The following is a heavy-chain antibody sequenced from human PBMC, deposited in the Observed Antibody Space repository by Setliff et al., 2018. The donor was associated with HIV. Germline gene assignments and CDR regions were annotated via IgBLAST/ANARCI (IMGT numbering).Heavy chain of an antibody. CDR2: IYYSGST. Sequence: PSETLSLTCTVSGDSINSGDSYWTWIRHHPGKGLEWIGYIYYSGSTNYNPSLKSRVIISVDSSKNQFFLKLTSVTAADTAMYYCARVSQDLLGAFDIWG. D-gene: IGHD7-27*01. V-gene: IGHV4-31*03. CDR3: ARVSQDLLGAFDI. CDR1: GDSINSGDSY. J-gene: IGHJ3*02.